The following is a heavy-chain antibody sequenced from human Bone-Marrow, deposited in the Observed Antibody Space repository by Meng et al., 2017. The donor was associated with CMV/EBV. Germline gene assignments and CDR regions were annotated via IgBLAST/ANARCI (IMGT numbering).Heavy chain of an antibody. D-gene: IGHD3-3*01. J-gene: IGHJ4*02. CDR1: GFTFSSYG. CDR2: IWYDGSNK. Sequence: GGSLRLSCAASGFTFSSYGMHWVRQAPGKGLEWVAVIWYDGSNKYYADSVKGRFTISRDNSKNTLYLQMNSLRAEDTAVYYCAKGYTIFGAPFDYWGQGTLVTVSS. V-gene: IGHV3-33*06. CDR3: AKGYTIFGAPFDY.